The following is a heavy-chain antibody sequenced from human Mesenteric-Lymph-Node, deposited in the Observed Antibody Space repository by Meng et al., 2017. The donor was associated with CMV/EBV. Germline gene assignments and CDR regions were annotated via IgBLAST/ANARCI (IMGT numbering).Heavy chain of an antibody. CDR1: GYTFTNYA. J-gene: IGHJ4*02. Sequence: CNASGYTFTNYAMNGVRQTPGQGLEWMGWINTNTGNTTYAQGCTGRFVFSLDTSVSAAYLQISSLKAEDTAVYYCARFMVRGENTDYWGQGTLVTVSS. V-gene: IGHV7-4-1*02. CDR3: ARFMVRGENTDY. D-gene: IGHD3-10*01. CDR2: INTNTGNT.